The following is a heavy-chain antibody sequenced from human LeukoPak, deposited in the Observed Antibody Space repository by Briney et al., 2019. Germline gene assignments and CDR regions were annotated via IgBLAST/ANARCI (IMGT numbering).Heavy chain of an antibody. J-gene: IGHJ4*02. Sequence: PSETLSLTCAVSGDSISSSNWWSWVRQPPGKGLEWIGEIYHSGSTNYNPSLKSRVTISVDKSKNQFSLKLSSVTAADTAVYYRVRSRRQWLVLDYWAREPWSPSPQ. V-gene: IGHV4-4*02. CDR2: IYHSGST. CDR3: VRSRRQWLVLDY. CDR1: GDSISSSNW. D-gene: IGHD6-19*01.